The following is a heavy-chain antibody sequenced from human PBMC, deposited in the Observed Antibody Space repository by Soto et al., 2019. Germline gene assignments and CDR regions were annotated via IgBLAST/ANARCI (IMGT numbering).Heavy chain of an antibody. Sequence: GESLKIWCKGSGYSFTTYWIGWVRQMPGKGLEWMGIIYPGDSDTRYSPSFQGQVTISADKSISTAYLQWSSLKASDTAMYYCARTSAAGKYYYGMDVWGQGTTVTVSS. CDR1: GYSFTTYW. CDR2: IYPGDSDT. CDR3: ARTSAAGKYYYGMDV. D-gene: IGHD6-13*01. V-gene: IGHV5-51*01. J-gene: IGHJ6*02.